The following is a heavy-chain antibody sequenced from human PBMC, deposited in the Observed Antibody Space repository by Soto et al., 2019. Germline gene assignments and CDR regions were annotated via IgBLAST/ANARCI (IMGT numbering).Heavy chain of an antibody. J-gene: IGHJ4*02. CDR3: AKRAGDGYLDQ. D-gene: IGHD4-17*01. CDR1: GFTFSSYA. Sequence: VQLLESGGGLVQPGGSLRLSCAASGFTFSSYAMNWVRQAPGKGPEWVSFISGAGDSTYYADSVKGRSTISRDNPRNTLYLQMNSLRAEDTAIYYCAKRAGDGYLDQWGQGSLVTVSS. CDR2: ISGAGDST. V-gene: IGHV3-23*01.